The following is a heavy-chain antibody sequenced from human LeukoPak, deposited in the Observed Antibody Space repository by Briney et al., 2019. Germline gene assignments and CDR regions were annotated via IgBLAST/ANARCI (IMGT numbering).Heavy chain of an antibody. Sequence: GGSLRLSCAASGFAFSSYSMNWVRQAPGKGLEWVSSISSGSSFKYYADSVKGRFTISRDNAKNSLYLQMSSLRAEDTAVYYCARDSNYYDSSGYYSMIDYWGQGTLVTVSS. CDR2: ISSGSSFK. J-gene: IGHJ4*02. CDR3: ARDSNYYDSSGYYSMIDY. V-gene: IGHV3-21*01. CDR1: GFAFSSYS. D-gene: IGHD3-22*01.